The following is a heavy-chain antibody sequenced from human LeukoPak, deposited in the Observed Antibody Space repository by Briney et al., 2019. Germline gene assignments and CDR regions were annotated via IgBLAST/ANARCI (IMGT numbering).Heavy chain of an antibody. V-gene: IGHV3-53*01. CDR1: GFTVSSNY. J-gene: IGHJ3*02. D-gene: IGHD6-19*01. CDR3: ARDPNSSGWLVDAFDI. Sequence: PGGSLRLSCAAPGFTVSSNYMSWVRQAPGKGLEWVSLIYSGGSTYYADSVKGRFTISRDNAKNSLYLQMNSLRAEDTAVYYCARDPNSSGWLVDAFDIWGQGTMVTVSS. CDR2: IYSGGST.